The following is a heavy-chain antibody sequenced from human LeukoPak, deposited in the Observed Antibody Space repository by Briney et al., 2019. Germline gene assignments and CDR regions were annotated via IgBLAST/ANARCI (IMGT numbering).Heavy chain of an antibody. CDR1: GFTFSSYW. J-gene: IGHJ4*02. CDR3: AKKGDYVWGSDFVS. Sequence: GGSLRLSCAASGFTFSSYWMSWVRQAPGKGLEWVAAIRQDGSQKYYVDSVKGRFTISRDNSKNSLHLQMNSLRTEDTALYYCAKKGDYVWGSDFVSWGPGTLWTVSS. CDR2: IRQDGSQK. D-gene: IGHD3-16*01. V-gene: IGHV3-7*03.